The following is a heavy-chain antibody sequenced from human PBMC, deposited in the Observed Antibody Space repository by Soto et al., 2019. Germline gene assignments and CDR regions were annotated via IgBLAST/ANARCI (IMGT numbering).Heavy chain of an antibody. V-gene: IGHV3-9*01. J-gene: IGHJ4*02. D-gene: IGHD4-4*01. CDR2: ISWNSGSI. CDR1: GFTFDDYA. CDR3: AKDGYSTDEYALIDY. Sequence: GWSLRLSCAASGFTFDDYAMHWVRQAPGKGLEWVSFISWNSGSIGYADSVKGRFTISRDNAKNSLYLQMNSLRAEDTALYYCAKDGYSTDEYALIDYWGQGTLVTVSS.